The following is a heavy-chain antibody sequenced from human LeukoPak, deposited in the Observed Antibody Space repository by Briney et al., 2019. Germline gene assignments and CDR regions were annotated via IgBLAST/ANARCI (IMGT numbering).Heavy chain of an antibody. J-gene: IGHJ6*03. CDR1: GFTVSSNY. Sequence: GGSLRLSCAASGFTVSSNYMSWVRQAPGKGLEWVSIIYSGGSTFYADSVKGRFTISRDNSKNTLYLQMNSLRAEDTAVYYCAKEGFYCSGGSCYSFYYYYMDVWGKGTTVTVSS. CDR3: AKEGFYCSGGSCYSFYYYYMDV. V-gene: IGHV3-53*01. D-gene: IGHD2-15*01. CDR2: IYSGGST.